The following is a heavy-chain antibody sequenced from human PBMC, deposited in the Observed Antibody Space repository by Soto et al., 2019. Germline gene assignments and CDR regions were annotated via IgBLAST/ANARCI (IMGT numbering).Heavy chain of an antibody. J-gene: IGHJ6*02. CDR1: GGTFSSYA. V-gene: IGHV1-69*13. CDR3: ARTNYPRIAVAGPVYYYYYGMDV. Sequence: GASVKVSCKASGGTFSSYAISWVRQAPGQGLEWMGGIIPIFGTANYAQKFQGRVTITADESTSTAYMELSSLRSEDTAVYYCARTNYPRIAVAGPVYYYYYGMDVWGQGTTVNVSS. CDR2: IIPIFGTA. D-gene: IGHD6-19*01.